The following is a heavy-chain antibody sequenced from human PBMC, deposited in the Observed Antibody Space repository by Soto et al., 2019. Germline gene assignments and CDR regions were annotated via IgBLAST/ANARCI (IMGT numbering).Heavy chain of an antibody. Sequence: AQLVESGGGLVYPGGSLRLPCVASGFRFSDHSMNWVRQAPGKGLQWVSYISSSSDDIYYADSVKGRFTVSRDNAKNTLFLQMNSLRDDDSAIYYCARLPKGSSVTAWGQGSRVTVSS. CDR1: GFRFSDHS. V-gene: IGHV3-48*02. CDR2: ISSSSDDI. D-gene: IGHD2-21*02. J-gene: IGHJ4*01. CDR3: ARLPKGSSVTA.